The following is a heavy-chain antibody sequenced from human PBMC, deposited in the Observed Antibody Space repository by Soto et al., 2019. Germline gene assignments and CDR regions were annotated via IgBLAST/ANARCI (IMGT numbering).Heavy chain of an antibody. V-gene: IGHV4-39*01. CDR1: GGSISSSSYY. CDR3: ASLGSYDILTGYLLAFDY. CDR2: IYYSGST. D-gene: IGHD3-9*01. Sequence: SETLSLTCTVSGGSISSSSYYWGWIRQPPGKGLEWIGSIYYSGSTYYNPSLKSRVTISVDTSKNQFSLKLSSVTAADTAVYYCASLGSYDILTGYLLAFDYWGQGTLVTVSS. J-gene: IGHJ4*02.